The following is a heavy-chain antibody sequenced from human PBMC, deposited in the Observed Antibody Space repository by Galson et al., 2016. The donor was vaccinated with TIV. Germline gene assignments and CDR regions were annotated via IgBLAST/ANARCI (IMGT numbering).Heavy chain of an antibody. CDR2: MHQSGSS. D-gene: IGHD2-15*01. CDR1: GASITNYF. V-gene: IGHV4-59*12. CDR3: ARDCTSSTCRIYYYGMDV. Sequence: ETLSLTCTVSGASITNYFWTWIRQAPGKGLEWLGNMHQSGSSYYNPSLKSRLTISVDTSKNQFSLTLRSVTAADSAVYYCARDCTSSTCRIYYYGMDVWGQGTTVTVSS. J-gene: IGHJ6*02.